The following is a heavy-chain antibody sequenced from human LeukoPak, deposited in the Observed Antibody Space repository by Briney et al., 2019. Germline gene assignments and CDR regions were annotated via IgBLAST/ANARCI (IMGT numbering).Heavy chain of an antibody. D-gene: IGHD1-26*01. CDR3: AKGYSRWELFVDFDY. Sequence: PGESLRLSCAASGFTFSTYAMHWVRQAPGKGLEWVAFIRYDGSNEYYADSVKGRFTISRDNSKNTLYLQMNSLRAEDTAVYYCAKGYSRWELFVDFDYWGQGTLVTVSS. J-gene: IGHJ4*02. CDR2: IRYDGSNE. V-gene: IGHV3-30*02. CDR1: GFTFSTYA.